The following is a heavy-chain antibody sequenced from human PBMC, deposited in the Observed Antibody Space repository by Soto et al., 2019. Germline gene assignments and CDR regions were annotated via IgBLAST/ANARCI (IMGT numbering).Heavy chain of an antibody. CDR3: ASRLDYYYYGMDV. V-gene: IGHV1-2*04. J-gene: IGHJ6*02. CDR2: INPNSGGT. D-gene: IGHD3-9*01. CDR1: GYTFTGYY. Sequence: GASVKVSCKASGYTFTGYYMHWVRQAPGQGLEWMGWINPNSGGTNYAQKFQGWVTMTRDTSISTAYMELSRLRSDDTAVYYCASRLDYYYYGMDVWGQGTTVTVSS.